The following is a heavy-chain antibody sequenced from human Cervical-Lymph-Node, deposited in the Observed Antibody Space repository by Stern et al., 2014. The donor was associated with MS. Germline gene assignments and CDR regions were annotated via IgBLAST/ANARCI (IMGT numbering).Heavy chain of an antibody. D-gene: IGHD3-3*01. Sequence: VQLVESGGGVVQPGRSLRLSCAASGFTFSSYGMHWVRQAPGKGLEWGAVWYDGSNKYYADSVKGRFTISRDNSKNTLYLQMNSLRAEDTAVYYCVRDQRITISEYEYYYYGMDVWGQGTTVTVSS. CDR1: GFTFSSYG. J-gene: IGHJ6*02. CDR3: VRDQRITISEYEYYYYGMDV. V-gene: IGHV3-33*01. CDR2: WYDGSNK.